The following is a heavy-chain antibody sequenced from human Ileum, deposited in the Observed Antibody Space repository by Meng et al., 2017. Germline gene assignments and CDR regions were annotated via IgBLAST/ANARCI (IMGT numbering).Heavy chain of an antibody. CDR3: AKNGAYCLES. J-gene: IGHJ4*02. V-gene: IGHV4-4*02. D-gene: IGHD2-21*01. CDR2: FLPGSGA. CDR1: GGSISVGTW. Sequence: HGQLQVLGRGRVQPSETALLACSVSGGSISVGTWGSWVRQPPGKGLHWIGQFLPGSGAAYTPSLETRVTISVDTSKNQFSLELTSVTAADTAVYYCAKNGAYCLESWGQGTLVTVSS.